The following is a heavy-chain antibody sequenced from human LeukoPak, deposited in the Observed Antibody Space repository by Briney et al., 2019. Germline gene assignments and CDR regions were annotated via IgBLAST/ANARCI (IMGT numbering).Heavy chain of an antibody. Sequence: PSETLSLTCTVSGGAISSSSYSWGWLRQPPGKGLECIGRIYYSGSTYYNPSLKSRVTISVDTSKNQFSLKLSSVTAADTAVYYCARPSGLLLSPCQHWGQGTLVTVSS. CDR2: IYYSGST. V-gene: IGHV4-39*01. CDR1: GGAISSSSYS. D-gene: IGHD1-26*01. J-gene: IGHJ1*01. CDR3: ARPSGLLLSPCQH.